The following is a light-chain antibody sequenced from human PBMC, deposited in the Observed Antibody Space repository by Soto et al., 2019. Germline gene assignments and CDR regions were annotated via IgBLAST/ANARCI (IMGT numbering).Light chain of an antibody. CDR3: QQYETFSGT. CDR2: DAS. V-gene: IGKV1-5*02. J-gene: IGKJ1*01. Sequence: IQMTHSPSSLSASVGDRVTIICRASQSVSTRLAWYQQKPGKAPKVLIYDASSWAGGVPSRFTGSGSGTEFTLTINSLQPDDFATYYCQQYETFSGTFGPGTKV. CDR1: QSVSTR.